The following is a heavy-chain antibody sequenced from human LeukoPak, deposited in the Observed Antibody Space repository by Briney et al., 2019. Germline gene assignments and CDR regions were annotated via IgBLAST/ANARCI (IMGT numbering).Heavy chain of an antibody. Sequence: ASVNVSCKASGYTFTDYYIHWVRQAPGQGLEWMGRIYPNRGGTNFAQKFQGRVTMTRDTSISTAYMELSRLRSDDTAVYYCARVLTVGFDSWGQGTLVTVSS. CDR3: ARVLTVGFDS. V-gene: IGHV1-2*06. CDR1: GYTFTDYY. D-gene: IGHD7-27*01. J-gene: IGHJ4*02. CDR2: IYPNRGGT.